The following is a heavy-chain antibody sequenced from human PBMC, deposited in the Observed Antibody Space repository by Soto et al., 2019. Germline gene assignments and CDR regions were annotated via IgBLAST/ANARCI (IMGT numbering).Heavy chain of an antibody. D-gene: IGHD3-16*01. CDR3: ARDRRAGGIFDY. CDR1: GDSISSGGYS. CDR2: IYYTGGT. V-gene: IGHV4-30-2*01. Sequence: QLQLQESGSGLVKPSQTLSLTCAVSGDSISSGGYSWNWIRQPPGKGLEWIGYIYYTGGTSYNPSLQSGVTISEETPKTQSSLNLSSVTAADPAVYSGARDRRAGGIFDYWGPRTLVTVSS. J-gene: IGHJ4*02.